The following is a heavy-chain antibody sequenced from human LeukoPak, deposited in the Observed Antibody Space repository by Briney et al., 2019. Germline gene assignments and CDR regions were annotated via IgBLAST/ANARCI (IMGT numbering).Heavy chain of an antibody. V-gene: IGHV1-2*02. CDR2: INPNSGGT. J-gene: IGHJ4*02. CDR1: GYTFTGYY. Sequence: GASVKVSCKASGYTFTGYYMHWVRQAPGQGLEWMGWINPNSGGTNYAQKFQGGVTMTRDTSISTAYMELSRLRSDDTAVYYCARIEGDYYGSGSEFDYWGQGTLVTVSS. CDR3: ARIEGDYYGSGSEFDY. D-gene: IGHD3-10*01.